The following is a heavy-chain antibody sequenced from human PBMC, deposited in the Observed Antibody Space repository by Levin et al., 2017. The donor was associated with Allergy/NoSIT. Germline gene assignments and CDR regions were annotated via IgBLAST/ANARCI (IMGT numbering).Heavy chain of an antibody. CDR2: MNEDGSAK. V-gene: IGHV3-7*01. D-gene: IGHD3-9*01. Sequence: ASVKVSCAASGFALSSSWMSWVRQAPGQGLEWVATMNEDGSAKFYLDSVKGRFTISRDDAKNSLSLQMNSLRADDMAMYHCARDTLDLWGQGTRVIVSS. CDR3: ARDTLDL. CDR1: GFALSSSW. J-gene: IGHJ4*02.